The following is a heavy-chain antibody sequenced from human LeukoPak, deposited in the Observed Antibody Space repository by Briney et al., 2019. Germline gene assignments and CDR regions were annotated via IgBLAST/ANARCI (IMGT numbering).Heavy chain of an antibody. Sequence: GGSLRLSCAASGFTFSSYWMHWVRQAPGKGLVWVSRINSDGSSTSYADSVKGRFTISRDNAKNTLYLQMNSLRAEDTAVYYCAREHCLVSWFDPWGQGNLVTVSS. V-gene: IGHV3-74*01. CDR2: INSDGSST. CDR1: GFTFSSYW. D-gene: IGHD2/OR15-2a*01. CDR3: AREHCLVSWFDP. J-gene: IGHJ5*02.